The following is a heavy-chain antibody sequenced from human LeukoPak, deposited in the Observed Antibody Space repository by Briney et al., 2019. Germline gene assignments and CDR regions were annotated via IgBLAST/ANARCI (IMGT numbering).Heavy chain of an antibody. Sequence: GGSLRLSCAASGLTFSSYAMSWVRQAPGKGLEWVSVISGSGGSTFYADSVKGRFTISRDNSKNTLYLQMNSLRAEDTAVYYCANAFSPSTYSSDSSRVGYYYGMDVWGQGTTVTVSS. V-gene: IGHV3-23*01. J-gene: IGHJ6*02. CDR1: GLTFSSYA. CDR2: ISGSGGST. D-gene: IGHD3-22*01. CDR3: ANAFSPSTYSSDSSRVGYYYGMDV.